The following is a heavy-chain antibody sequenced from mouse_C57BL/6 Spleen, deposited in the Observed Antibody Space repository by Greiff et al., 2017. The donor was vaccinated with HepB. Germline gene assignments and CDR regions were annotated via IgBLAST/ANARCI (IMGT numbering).Heavy chain of an antibody. J-gene: IGHJ3*01. D-gene: IGHD2-1*01. CDR3: ACNSFAY. Sequence: QLQQSGAELVKPGASVQLSCKASGYTFTSYWMQWVKQRPGQGLEWIGEIEPSDSYTNYNQKFKGKATLTVDTSSSTAYMQLSSLTSEDSAVYYWACNSFAYWGQGTLVTVSA. V-gene: IGHV1-50*01. CDR1: GYTFTSYW. CDR2: IEPSDSYT.